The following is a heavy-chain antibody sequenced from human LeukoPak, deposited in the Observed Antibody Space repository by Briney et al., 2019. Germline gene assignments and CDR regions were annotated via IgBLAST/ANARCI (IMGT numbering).Heavy chain of an antibody. D-gene: IGHD5-18*01. J-gene: IGHJ4*02. V-gene: IGHV4-39*01. Sequence: SETLSLTCTVSGGSISSSSYYWGWIRQPPGKGLEWIGSIYYSGSTYYNPSLKSRVTMSVDTSKNQFSLKLSSVTAADTAVYYCARLGYSYGYCYFDYWGQGTLVTVSS. CDR2: IYYSGST. CDR1: GGSISSSSYY. CDR3: ARLGYSYGYCYFDY.